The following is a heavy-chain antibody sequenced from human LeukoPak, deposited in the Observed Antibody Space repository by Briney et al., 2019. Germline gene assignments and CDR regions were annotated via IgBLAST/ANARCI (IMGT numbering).Heavy chain of an antibody. CDR2: INPSGGST. CDR1: GYTFTSYD. Sequence: ASVKVSCKASGYTFTSYDINWVRQATGQGLEWMGIINPSGGSTSYAQKFQGRVTMTRDTSTSTVYMELSSLRSEDTAVYYCARGFDSSWYGYGMDVWGQGTTVTVSS. D-gene: IGHD6-13*01. V-gene: IGHV1-46*01. CDR3: ARGFDSSWYGYGMDV. J-gene: IGHJ6*02.